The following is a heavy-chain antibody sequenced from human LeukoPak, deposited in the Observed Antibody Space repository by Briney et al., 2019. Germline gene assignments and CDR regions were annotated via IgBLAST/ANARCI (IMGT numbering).Heavy chain of an antibody. CDR1: GFTFSSYA. Sequence: GGSLRLSCAASGFTFSSYAMSWVRQAPGKGLEWVSAISGSDGSTYYTDSVKGRFTISRDNSKNALYLQLNSLRAEDTAVYYCAKEEYSGSLLTLDYWGQGTLVTVSS. CDR2: ISGSDGST. D-gene: IGHD1-26*01. V-gene: IGHV3-23*01. J-gene: IGHJ4*02. CDR3: AKEEYSGSLLTLDY.